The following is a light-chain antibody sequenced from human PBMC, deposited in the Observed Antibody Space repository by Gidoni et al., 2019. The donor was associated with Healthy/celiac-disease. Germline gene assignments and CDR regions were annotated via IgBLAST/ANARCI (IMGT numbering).Light chain of an antibody. J-gene: IGKJ4*01. CDR1: QDISKY. CDR2: DAS. CDR3: QQYDNLPLT. V-gene: IGKV1-33*01. Sequence: DIQMTQFPSSLSASVGDRVTITCQASQDISKYLNWYQQKPGKAPKLLIYDASNLETVVPSRFSGSGSGTDFTFTISSLQPEDIATYYCQQYDNLPLTFGGGTKVEIK.